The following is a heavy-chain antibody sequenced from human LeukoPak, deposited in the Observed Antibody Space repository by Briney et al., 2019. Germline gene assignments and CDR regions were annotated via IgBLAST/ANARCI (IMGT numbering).Heavy chain of an antibody. V-gene: IGHV4-59*01. CDR1: GGSINDYY. Sequence: SETLSLTCNVSGGSINDYYWTWIRQPPGKGLDWIAYIHYSAGTDYNPSLKSRVTISVDTSKNQCSLRLSSVTAADTAVYYCARSDMIGGVVIIPGYWGQGILVTVSS. J-gene: IGHJ4*02. CDR2: IHYSAGT. D-gene: IGHD3-3*01. CDR3: ARSDMIGGVVIIPGY.